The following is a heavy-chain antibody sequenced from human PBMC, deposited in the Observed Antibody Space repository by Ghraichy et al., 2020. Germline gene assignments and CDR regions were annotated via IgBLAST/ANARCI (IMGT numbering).Heavy chain of an antibody. CDR1: GGSISSYY. D-gene: IGHD3-3*01. CDR2: IYYSGST. Sequence: SQTLSLTCTVSGGSISSYYWSWIRQPPGKGLEWIGYIYYSGSTNYNPSLKSRVTISVDTSKNQFSLKLSSVTAADTAVYYCARGSGYRYYYYGMDVWGQGTTVTVSS. V-gene: IGHV4-59*01. J-gene: IGHJ6*02. CDR3: ARGSGYRYYYYGMDV.